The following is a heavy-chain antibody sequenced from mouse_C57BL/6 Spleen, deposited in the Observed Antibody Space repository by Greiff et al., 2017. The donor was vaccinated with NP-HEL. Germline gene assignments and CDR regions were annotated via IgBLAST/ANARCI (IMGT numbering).Heavy chain of an antibody. CDR1: GFNIKDYY. CDR3: ARNYGSSYCYFDY. Sequence: VQLQQSGAELVKPGASVKLSCTASGFNIKDYYMHWVKQRTEQGLEWIGRIDPEDGETKYAPKFQGKATITADKSSKTAYLQLSSLTSEDTAVYYCARNYGSSYCYFDYWGQGTTLTVSS. J-gene: IGHJ2*01. V-gene: IGHV14-2*01. CDR2: IDPEDGET. D-gene: IGHD1-1*01.